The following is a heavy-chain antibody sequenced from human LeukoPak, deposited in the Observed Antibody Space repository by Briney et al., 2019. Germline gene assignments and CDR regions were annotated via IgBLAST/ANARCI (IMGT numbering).Heavy chain of an antibody. CDR1: GGSISSYY. CDR2: IYTSGST. CDR3: ARTLISPKRAVAGTEDY. D-gene: IGHD6-19*01. Sequence: SETLSLTCTVSGGSISSYYWSWIRQPAGKGLEWIGRIYTSGSTNYNPSLKSRVTMSVDTSKNQFSLKLSSVTAADTAVYYCARTLISPKRAVAGTEDYWGQGTLVTVSS. J-gene: IGHJ4*02. V-gene: IGHV4-4*07.